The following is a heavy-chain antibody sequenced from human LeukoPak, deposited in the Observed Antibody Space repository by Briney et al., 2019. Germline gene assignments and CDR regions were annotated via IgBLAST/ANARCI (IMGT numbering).Heavy chain of an antibody. D-gene: IGHD3-22*01. CDR3: ARQRRALYYYDSSGQFLFDY. CDR2: INHSGTT. J-gene: IGHJ4*02. V-gene: IGHV4-34*01. CDR1: GWSFSGYY. Sequence: PSEPLSLTCAVYGWSFSGYYWSWIRQPPGKGLEWIGEINHSGTTNYHPPISRRVIISVDTSKHQFSLKLSSVTAADTAVYYCARQRRALYYYDSSGQFLFDYWGQGTLVTVSS.